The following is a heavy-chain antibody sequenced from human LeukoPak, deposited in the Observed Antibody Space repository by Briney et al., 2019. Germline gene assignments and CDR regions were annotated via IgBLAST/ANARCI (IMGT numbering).Heavy chain of an antibody. CDR2: IKSKTDGGAT. CDR3: TTEAYYYDSGAIKYSDY. V-gene: IGHV3-15*01. CDR1: GSTFSNAW. Sequence: GGSLRLSCAASGSTFSNAWMSWVRQAPGKGLEWVGRIKSKTDGGATHYAAPVKGRFTISRDDSKNTLYLQMNSLKTEDTAVYYCTTEAYYYDSGAIKYSDYWGQGTLVTVSS. J-gene: IGHJ4*02. D-gene: IGHD3-22*01.